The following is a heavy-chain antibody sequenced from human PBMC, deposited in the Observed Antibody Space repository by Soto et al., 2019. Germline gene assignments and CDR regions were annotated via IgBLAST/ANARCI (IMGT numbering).Heavy chain of an antibody. Sequence: GGSLRLSCAASGFSFNDAWMNWVRQAPGKGLEWVGRFKSKTDGETTDYAAPVKGRFTISADASKTTLYLQMNSLKTEDTAVYYCATGTYCGGDCPRGYWGQGTLVTVSS. D-gene: IGHD2-21*01. CDR2: FKSKTDGETT. V-gene: IGHV3-15*01. CDR3: ATGTYCGGDCPRGY. CDR1: GFSFNDAW. J-gene: IGHJ4*02.